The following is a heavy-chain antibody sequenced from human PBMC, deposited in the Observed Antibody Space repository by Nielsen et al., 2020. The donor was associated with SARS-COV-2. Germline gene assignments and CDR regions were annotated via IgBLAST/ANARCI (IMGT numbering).Heavy chain of an antibody. CDR3: AKDLFLGSGSHPDY. J-gene: IGHJ4*02. D-gene: IGHD3-10*01. V-gene: IGHV3-9*01. Sequence: GGSLKLSCAASGFTFDDYAMHWVRQAPGKGLEWVSGISWNSGSIGYADSVKGRFTISRDNAKNSLYLQMNSLRAEDTALYYCAKDLFLGSGSHPDYWGQGTLVTVSS. CDR2: ISWNSGSI. CDR1: GFTFDDYA.